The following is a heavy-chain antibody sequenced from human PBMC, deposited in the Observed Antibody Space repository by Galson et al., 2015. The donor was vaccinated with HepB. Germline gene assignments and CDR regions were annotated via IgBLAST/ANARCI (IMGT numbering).Heavy chain of an antibody. V-gene: IGHV6-1*01. CDR3: ARGGCSGGSCYSLDY. Sequence: CAISGDSVSSNSAAWNWIRQSPSRGLEWLGRTYYRSKWYNDYAVSVKNRITINPDTSKNQFSLQLNSVTPEDTAVYYCARGGCSGGSCYSLDYWGQGTLVTVSS. D-gene: IGHD2-15*01. J-gene: IGHJ4*02. CDR1: GDSVSSNSAA. CDR2: TYYRSKWYN.